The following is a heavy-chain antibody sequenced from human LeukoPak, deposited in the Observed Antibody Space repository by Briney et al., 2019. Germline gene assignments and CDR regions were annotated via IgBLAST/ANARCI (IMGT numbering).Heavy chain of an antibody. V-gene: IGHV3-33*06. Sequence: GRSLRLSCAASGSTFSSYGMHWVRQAPGKGLEWVAVIWYDGSNKYYADSVKGRFTISRDNSKNTLYLQMNSLRAEDTAVYYCAKSSYYDFWSGYSKTYYYYYMDVWGKGTTVTVSS. CDR3: AKSSYYDFWSGYSKTYYYYYMDV. D-gene: IGHD3-3*01. CDR2: IWYDGSNK. CDR1: GSTFSSYG. J-gene: IGHJ6*03.